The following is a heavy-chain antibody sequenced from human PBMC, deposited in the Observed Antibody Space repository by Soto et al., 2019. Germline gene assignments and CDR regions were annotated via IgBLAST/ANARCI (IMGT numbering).Heavy chain of an antibody. CDR2: INSDGSST. V-gene: IGHV3-74*01. J-gene: IGHJ6*02. Sequence: GGSLRLSCAASGFTFSSYWMHWVRQAPGKGLVWVSRINSDGSSTSYADSVKGRFTISRDNAKNTLYLQMNSLRAEDTAVYYCARVDGEVGATQFYYYYGMDVWGQGTTVTVSS. CDR3: ARVDGEVGATQFYYYYGMDV. D-gene: IGHD1-26*01. CDR1: GFTFSSYW.